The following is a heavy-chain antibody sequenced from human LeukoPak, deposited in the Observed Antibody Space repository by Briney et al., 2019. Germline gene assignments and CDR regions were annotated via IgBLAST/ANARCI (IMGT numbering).Heavy chain of an antibody. J-gene: IGHJ4*02. D-gene: IGHD3-3*01. CDR2: INPNSGGT. CDR3: ARAPTYYDFWSVYPDPWGANYYFAY. V-gene: IGHV1-2*04. CDR1: GYTFTGYY. Sequence: GASVKVSCKASGYTFTGYYMHWVRQATGQGLEWMGWINPNSGGTNYAQKFQGWVTMTRDTSISTAYMELSRLRSDDTAVYYCARAPTYYDFWSVYPDPWGANYYFAYWAREPWSPSPQ.